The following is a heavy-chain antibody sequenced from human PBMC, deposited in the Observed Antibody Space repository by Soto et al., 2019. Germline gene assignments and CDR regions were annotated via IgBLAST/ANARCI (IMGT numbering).Heavy chain of an antibody. Sequence: PWGSLRLSGAASGFTFISSAMNWVRQAPGKGLEWVPIIGAGGANIYYADSVKGRFTISRDDSKNTVYLQMNSLRAEDTAIYYCVYHFNNYESYYWGQGAQVTVSS. V-gene: IGHV3-23*01. J-gene: IGHJ4*02. CDR1: GFTFISSA. CDR2: IGAGGANI. D-gene: IGHD3-3*01. CDR3: VYHFNNYESYY.